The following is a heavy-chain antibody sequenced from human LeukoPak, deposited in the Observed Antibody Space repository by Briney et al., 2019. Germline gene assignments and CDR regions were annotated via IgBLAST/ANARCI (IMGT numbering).Heavy chain of an antibody. V-gene: IGHV1-24*01. CDR3: ATEVVGYGDVHYFDS. D-gene: IGHD4-17*01. Sequence: ASVKVSCKISGYTLTEVSMHWVRQAPGKGQEWMGGFDPADGEPIYVQKFQGRVTMSEDTSTDTAYMDLSSLRSEDTAVYYCATEVVGYGDVHYFDSWGQGTLVTVSS. CDR2: FDPADGEP. CDR1: GYTLTEVS. J-gene: IGHJ4*02.